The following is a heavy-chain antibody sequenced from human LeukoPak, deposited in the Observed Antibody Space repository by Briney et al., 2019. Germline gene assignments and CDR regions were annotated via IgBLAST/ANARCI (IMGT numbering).Heavy chain of an antibody. CDR3: ASPSGYGMDV. CDR1: GGSFSRYY. J-gene: IGHJ6*02. D-gene: IGHD6-6*01. Sequence: SETQSLTCAVYGGSFSRYYWSWIRQPPGKGLEWIGEINHSGSTNYNPSLKSRVTISVDTSKNQFSLKLSSVTAADTAVYYCASPSGYGMDVWGQGTTVTVSS. V-gene: IGHV4-34*01. CDR2: INHSGST.